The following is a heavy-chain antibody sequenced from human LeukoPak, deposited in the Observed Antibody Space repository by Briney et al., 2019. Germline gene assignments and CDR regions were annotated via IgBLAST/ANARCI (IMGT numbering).Heavy chain of an antibody. CDR3: ARVDAFDL. J-gene: IGHJ3*01. V-gene: IGHV3-21*01. Sequence: PGGSLRLSCAASGFTFSSYDMNWVRQAPGKGLEWVSYISSSSSSYIYYADSVKGRFTISRDNAKNSLYLQMNSLRAEDTAVYYCARVDAFDLWGQGTMVTVSS. CDR1: GFTFSSYD. CDR2: ISSSSSSYI.